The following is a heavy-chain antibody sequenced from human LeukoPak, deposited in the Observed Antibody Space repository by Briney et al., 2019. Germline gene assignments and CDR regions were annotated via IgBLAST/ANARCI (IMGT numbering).Heavy chain of an antibody. J-gene: IGHJ4*02. CDR1: GYTFISYG. CDR3: VRGRKLYSSGWYVEDDY. CDR2: ISAYNGNT. Sequence: ASVKVSCKASGYTFISYGISWVRQAPGQGLEWMGWISAYNGNTNYAQKFQGRVTMTTDTSTSTAYMELRSLKFDDTAVYYCVRGRKLYSSGWYVEDDYWGQGTLVTVSP. D-gene: IGHD6-19*01. V-gene: IGHV1-18*04.